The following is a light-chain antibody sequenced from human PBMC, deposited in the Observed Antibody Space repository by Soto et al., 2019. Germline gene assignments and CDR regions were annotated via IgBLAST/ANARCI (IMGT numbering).Light chain of an antibody. CDR3: QSYDSSLSGRVV. CDR2: GNS. V-gene: IGLV1-40*01. Sequence: QAVVTQPPSVSGAPGQRVTISCTGSSSNIGAGYDVHWYQQLPGTAPKLLIHGNSDRPSGVPDRFSGSKSGTSASLAITGLQAEDEADYYCQSYDSSLSGRVVFGGGTKLTVL. J-gene: IGLJ2*01. CDR1: SSNIGAGYD.